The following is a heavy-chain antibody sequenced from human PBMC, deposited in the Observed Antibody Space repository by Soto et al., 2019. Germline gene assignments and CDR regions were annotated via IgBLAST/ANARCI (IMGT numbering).Heavy chain of an antibody. V-gene: IGHV3-30*03. CDR1: GFTFSSYS. CDR2: ISYDGSNK. Sequence: GGSLRLSCAASGFTFSSYSMNWVRQAPGKGLEWVAVISYDGSNKYYADSVKGRFTISRDNSKNTLYLRMNSLRAEDTAVYYCARHAVHSSGFTDYWGQGTLVTVSS. CDR3: ARHAVHSSGFTDY. D-gene: IGHD6-19*01. J-gene: IGHJ4*02.